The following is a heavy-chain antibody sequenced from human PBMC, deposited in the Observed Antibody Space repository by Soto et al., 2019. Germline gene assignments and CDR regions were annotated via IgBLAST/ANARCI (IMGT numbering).Heavy chain of an antibody. J-gene: IGHJ4*02. CDR2: IRDRAFSYAT. V-gene: IGHV3-73*01. CDR3: TRLISAAQDY. Sequence: EVLLVESGEGSVQPGGSLKLSCAASGFVFKDSSIHWVRQASGKGLEWVGRIRDRAFSYATAYAASVKGRFTISRDDSTNTAYLQMNSLKTEDTAIYYCTRLISAAQDYWGQGTLVTVSS. CDR1: GFVFKDSS. D-gene: IGHD3-10*01.